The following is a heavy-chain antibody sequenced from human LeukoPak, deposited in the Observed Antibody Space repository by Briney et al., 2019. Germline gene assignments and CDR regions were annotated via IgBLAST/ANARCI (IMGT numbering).Heavy chain of an antibody. J-gene: IGHJ4*02. CDR3: AKTPGHSSTWQFDF. Sequence: GGSLRLSCAASGFTFSNYAMSWVRQAPGKGLEWVSAISSGGGNTYYADSVKGRFTISRDSSKNTLYLQMNSLRAEHTAVYYCAKTPGHSSTWQFDFWGQGTLVTVSS. CDR2: ISSGGGNT. CDR1: GFTFSNYA. V-gene: IGHV3-23*01. D-gene: IGHD6-13*01.